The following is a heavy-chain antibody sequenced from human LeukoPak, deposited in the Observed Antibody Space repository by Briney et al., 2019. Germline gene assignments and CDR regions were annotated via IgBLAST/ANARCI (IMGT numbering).Heavy chain of an antibody. V-gene: IGHV4-34*01. CDR1: GGSFSGYY. Sequence: SETLSLTCAVYGGSFSGYYWSWIRQPPGKGLEWIGEINHSGSTNYNPSLKSRVTISVDTSKNQFSLKLSSVTAADTAVYYCARRLNRYYYGSGSYYSPHFDYWGQGTLVTVSS. J-gene: IGHJ4*02. D-gene: IGHD3-10*01. CDR3: ARRLNRYYYGSGSYYSPHFDY. CDR2: INHSGST.